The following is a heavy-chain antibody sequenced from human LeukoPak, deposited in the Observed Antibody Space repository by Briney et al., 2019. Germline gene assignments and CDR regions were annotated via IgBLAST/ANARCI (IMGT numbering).Heavy chain of an antibody. CDR1: GFTFSSYA. Sequence: GGSLRLSCAASGFTFSSYAMSWVRQAPGRGLEWVSAISGSGGSTYYADSVKGRFTISRDNSKNTLYLQMNSLRAEDTAVYYCAKSPRYSSSSGFDYWGQGTLVTVSS. J-gene: IGHJ4*02. V-gene: IGHV3-23*01. CDR2: ISGSGGST. CDR3: AKSPRYSSSSGFDY. D-gene: IGHD6-6*01.